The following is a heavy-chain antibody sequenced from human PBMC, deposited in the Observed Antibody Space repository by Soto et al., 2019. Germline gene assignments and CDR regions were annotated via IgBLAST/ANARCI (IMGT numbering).Heavy chain of an antibody. D-gene: IGHD3-9*01. CDR2: ISYDGSNK. CDR3: AKDFPHYDILTDRGMDV. V-gene: IGHV3-30*18. J-gene: IGHJ6*02. CDR1: GFTFSSYG. Sequence: GGSLRLSCAASGFTFSSYGMHWVRQAPGKGLEWVAVISYDGSNKYYADSVKGRFTISRDNSKNTLYLQMNSLRAEDTAVYYCAKDFPHYDILTDRGMDVWGQGTTVTVSS.